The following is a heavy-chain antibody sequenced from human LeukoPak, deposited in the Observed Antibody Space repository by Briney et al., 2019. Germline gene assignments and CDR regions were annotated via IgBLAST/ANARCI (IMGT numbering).Heavy chain of an antibody. Sequence: GGSLRLSCATSGFPFAAYDMHWVRQAPGKGLEWVSAFGSAGDTYYPGAVKGQFTISRDYAKNSLYLQMNNLRAGDTAVYFCVRGALPGDNWYFDLWGRGTLVTVSS. J-gene: IGHJ2*01. CDR1: GFPFAAYD. CDR3: VRGALPGDNWYFDL. CDR2: FGSAGDT. V-gene: IGHV3-13*01.